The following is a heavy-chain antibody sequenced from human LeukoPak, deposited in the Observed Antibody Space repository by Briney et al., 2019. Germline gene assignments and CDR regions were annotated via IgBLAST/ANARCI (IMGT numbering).Heavy chain of an antibody. Sequence: SETLSLTCTVSGGSISGYYWSWVRQPPGKGLEWIGHIFYSGSTNYNPSLKSRVTISVDTSKNQFSLKLSSVTAADTAVYYCARSGVGVSSHDYWGQGTLVTVSS. CDR2: IFYSGST. J-gene: IGHJ4*02. V-gene: IGHV4-59*12. CDR3: ARSGVGVSSHDY. CDR1: GGSISGYY. D-gene: IGHD1-26*01.